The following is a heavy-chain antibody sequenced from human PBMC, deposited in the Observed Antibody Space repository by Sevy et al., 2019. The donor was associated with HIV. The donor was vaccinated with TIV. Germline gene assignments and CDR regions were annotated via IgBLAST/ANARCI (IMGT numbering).Heavy chain of an antibody. V-gene: IGHV1-18*01. Sequence: ASVKVSCKASGYTFSDYSISWVRQAPGQGLEWMGWINTYNGNTKYAQKVQGRVTMTTDTSTSTAYMELRGLRSDDTAVYYCARDTREKSFDYWGQGTLVTVSS. J-gene: IGHJ4*02. CDR2: INTYNGNT. CDR3: ARDTREKSFDY. CDR1: GYTFSDYS.